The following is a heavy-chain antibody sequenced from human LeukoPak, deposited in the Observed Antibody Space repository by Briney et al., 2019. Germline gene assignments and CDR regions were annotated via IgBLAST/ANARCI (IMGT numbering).Heavy chain of an antibody. CDR2: IIPIFGTA. J-gene: IGHJ4*02. CDR3: ATARYSSGWQVSFDY. D-gene: IGHD6-19*01. Sequence: SVKVSCKASGGTFSSYAISWVRQAPGQGLEWMGGIIPIFGTANYAQKFQGRVTITADESTSTAYMELSSLRSEDTAVYYCATARYSSGWQVSFDYWGQGTLVTVSS. V-gene: IGHV1-69*13. CDR1: GGTFSSYA.